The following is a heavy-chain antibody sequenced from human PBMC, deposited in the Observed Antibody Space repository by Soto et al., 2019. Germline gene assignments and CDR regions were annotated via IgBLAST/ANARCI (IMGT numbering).Heavy chain of an antibody. CDR3: ARSELRFLEWPKAYGMDV. D-gene: IGHD3-3*01. Sequence: LRLSCAASGFTFDDYAMHWVRQVPGKGLEWVSGISWNSENKGYAESVKGRFTISRDNAKNSLYLQMNSLRNEDTAVYYCARSELRFLEWPKAYGMDVWGQGTTVTVSS. J-gene: IGHJ6*02. V-gene: IGHV3-9*01. CDR2: ISWNSENK. CDR1: GFTFDDYA.